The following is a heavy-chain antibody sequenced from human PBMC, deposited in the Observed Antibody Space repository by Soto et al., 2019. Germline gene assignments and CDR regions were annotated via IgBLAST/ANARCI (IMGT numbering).Heavy chain of an antibody. CDR3: AGIYSGRPGGTLLY. CDR2: IYYSGST. J-gene: IGHJ4*02. CDR1: GGSISSGGYY. Sequence: QVQLQESGPGLVKPSQTLSLTCTVSGGSISSGGYYWSWIRQHPGKGLEWIGYIYYSGSTYYTPSLKSRVTISADTSKNPFSLKQSSVTAADTAVYYCAGIYSGRPGGTLLYWGQGTLVTVSS. D-gene: IGHD1-26*01. V-gene: IGHV4-31*03.